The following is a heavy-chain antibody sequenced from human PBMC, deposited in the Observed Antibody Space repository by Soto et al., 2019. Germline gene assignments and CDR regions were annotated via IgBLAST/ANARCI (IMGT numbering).Heavy chain of an antibody. CDR1: GFTFSSYE. J-gene: IGHJ4*02. Sequence: GGSLRLSCAASGFTFSSYEMNWVRQAPGKGLEWVSYISSSGSTIYYADSVKGRFTISRDNAKNSLYLQMNSLRAEDTAVYYCARELSRYDFWSGYYKARTDPGTVGYWGQGTLVTV. CDR3: ARELSRYDFWSGYYKARTDPGTVGY. CDR2: ISSSGSTI. D-gene: IGHD3-3*01. V-gene: IGHV3-48*03.